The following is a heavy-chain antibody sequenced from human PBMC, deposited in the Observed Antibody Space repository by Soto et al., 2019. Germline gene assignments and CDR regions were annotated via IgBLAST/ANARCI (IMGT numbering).Heavy chain of an antibody. CDR1: GGSISSGGYS. J-gene: IGHJ5*02. D-gene: IGHD2-8*01. CDR3: PSRKQPGVLNFFDP. Sequence: SDTLSLTCAVSGGSISSGGYSWSWIRQPPGKGLEWIGYIYHSGSTYYNPSLKSRVTISIHTSKNKFSLKLSSVTAADTAVYYCPSRKQPGVLNFFDPRGQGTPVTVS. V-gene: IGHV4-30-2*01. CDR2: IYHSGST.